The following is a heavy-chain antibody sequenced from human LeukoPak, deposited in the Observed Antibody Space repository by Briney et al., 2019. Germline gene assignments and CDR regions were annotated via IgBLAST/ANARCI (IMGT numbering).Heavy chain of an antibody. CDR2: IDPSDSYT. Sequence: GESLRISCKGSGYSFTSYWISWVRQMPGKGLEWMGRIDPSDSYTNYSPSFQGHVTISADKSISTAYLQWSSLKASDTAMYYCARHWDGYDYVWGSYRYWGQGTLVTVSS. CDR1: GYSFTSYW. CDR3: ARHWDGYDYVWGSYRY. V-gene: IGHV5-10-1*01. D-gene: IGHD3-16*02. J-gene: IGHJ4*02.